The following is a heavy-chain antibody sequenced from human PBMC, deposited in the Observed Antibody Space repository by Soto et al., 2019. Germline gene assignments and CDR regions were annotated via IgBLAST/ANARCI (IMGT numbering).Heavy chain of an antibody. V-gene: IGHV4-38-2*02. CDR3: ARDTNSLDL. Sequence: SETLSLTCVVSSYSISSGFFWACIRQPPGKGLEWVGSIYHTGDTHYNPSLRSQVSVSVDTSKNHFSLRLTYLTAADTAVYFCARDTNSLDLWGQGILVTVSS. D-gene: IGHD2-8*01. J-gene: IGHJ5*02. CDR2: IYHTGDT. CDR1: SYSISSGFF.